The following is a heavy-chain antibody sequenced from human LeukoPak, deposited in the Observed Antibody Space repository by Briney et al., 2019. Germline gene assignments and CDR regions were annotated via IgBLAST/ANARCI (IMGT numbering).Heavy chain of an antibody. CDR2: INSDGSST. V-gene: IGHV3-74*01. J-gene: IGHJ5*02. CDR3: ARVRRASNWFDP. CDR1: GFTFSSYW. Sequence: PGGSLRLSCAASGFTFSSYWMHWVRQAPGKGLVWVSRINSDGSSTSYADSVKGRFTISRDNAKNTLYLQMNSLKAEDTAVYYCARVRRASNWFDPWGQGTLVTVSS.